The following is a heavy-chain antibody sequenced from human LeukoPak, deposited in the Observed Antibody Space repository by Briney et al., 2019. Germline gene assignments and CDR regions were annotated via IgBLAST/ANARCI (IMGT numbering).Heavy chain of an antibody. CDR2: IKQDGSEN. V-gene: IGHV3-7*01. D-gene: IGHD2-15*01. J-gene: IGHJ4*02. CDR3: ARPRGYCSGGSCRYYFDY. CDR1: GFTFSSYW. Sequence: GGSLRLSCAASGFTFSSYWMSWVRQAPGKGLEWVAHIKQDGSENYSVDSVKGRFTISSDNAKNSLQLKMNSLRAEDTAVYCCARPRGYCSGGSCRYYFDYWGQGTLVTVSS.